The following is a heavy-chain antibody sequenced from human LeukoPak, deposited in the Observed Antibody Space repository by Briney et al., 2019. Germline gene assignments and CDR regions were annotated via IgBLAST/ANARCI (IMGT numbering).Heavy chain of an antibody. V-gene: IGHV3-43*02. CDR1: GFTFDDYA. J-gene: IGHJ4*02. CDR3: AKDMTRLRLGELSLYFGDYDY. D-gene: IGHD3-16*02. Sequence: GGSLRLSCAASGFTFDDYAMHWVRQVPGKGLEWVSLISGDGGSTYYADSVKGRFTISRDNSKNCLYLQMNSLRTEDTALYYCAKDMTRLRLGELSLYFGDYDYWGQRTLVTVSS. CDR2: ISGDGGST.